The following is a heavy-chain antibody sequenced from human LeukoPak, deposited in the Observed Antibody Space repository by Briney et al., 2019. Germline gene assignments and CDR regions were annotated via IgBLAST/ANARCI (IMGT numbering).Heavy chain of an antibody. Sequence: GGSLRLSCVASGLPIADFAMHWVRQAPGKGLEWVSLISGDGVSTFYADSVKGRFSISRDNSENSLYLEMNSLRTEDAAMYYCAKESGKFDYWGQGTLVAVSS. CDR2: ISGDGVST. CDR3: AKESGKFDY. V-gene: IGHV3-43*02. CDR1: GLPIADFA. J-gene: IGHJ4*02.